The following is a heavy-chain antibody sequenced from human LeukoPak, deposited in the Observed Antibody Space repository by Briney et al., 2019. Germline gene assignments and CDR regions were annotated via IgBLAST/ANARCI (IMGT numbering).Heavy chain of an antibody. CDR1: GFTVSSYY. J-gene: IGHJ4*02. D-gene: IGHD1-26*01. CDR2: IYSGGST. Sequence: PGGSLRLSCAASGFTVSSYYMTWVRQAPGKGLEWVSVIYSGGSTYYADSVKGRFAISRDNSKDTLFLQMNSLRAEDTAVYYCAKGVVGASSAAAAGYFDFWGQGTLVTVSS. V-gene: IGHV3-53*01. CDR3: AKGVVGASSAAAAGYFDF.